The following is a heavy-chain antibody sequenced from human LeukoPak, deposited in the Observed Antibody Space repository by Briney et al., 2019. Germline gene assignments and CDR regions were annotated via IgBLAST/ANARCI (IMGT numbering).Heavy chain of an antibody. Sequence: GGSLRLSCAASGFTFSSYWMSWVRQAPGKGLEWVANIKQDGSEKYYVDSVKGRFTISRDNAKNSLYLQMNSLRAEDTAVYYCANDILTGYYSHWGQGTLVTVSS. D-gene: IGHD3-9*01. CDR3: ANDILTGYYSH. CDR1: GFTFSSYW. V-gene: IGHV3-7*01. J-gene: IGHJ4*02. CDR2: IKQDGSEK.